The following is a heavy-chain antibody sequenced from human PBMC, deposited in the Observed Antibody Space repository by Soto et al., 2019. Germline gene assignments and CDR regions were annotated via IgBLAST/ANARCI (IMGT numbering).Heavy chain of an antibody. V-gene: IGHV4-4*07. CDR2: IYHSGIT. D-gene: IGHD3-3*01. J-gene: IGHJ5*02. CDR1: GASVTSYY. Sequence: SETLSLTCTVSGASVTSYYWSWFRQPAGKRLDWIGSIYHSGITDYNPSLKSRVTISVDTSKNQFSLKLSSVTAADTAVYYCARGAWLTIFGVVRTDNWFDPWGQGTLVTVSS. CDR3: ARGAWLTIFGVVRTDNWFDP.